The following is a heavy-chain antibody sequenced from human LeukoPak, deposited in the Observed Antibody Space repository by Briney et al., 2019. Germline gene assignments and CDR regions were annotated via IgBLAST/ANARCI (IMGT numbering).Heavy chain of an antibody. CDR1: GYSFTTYA. J-gene: IGHJ4*02. D-gene: IGHD3-3*01. Sequence: GASVKVSCKASGYSFTTYAISWVRQAPGQGLDWMGGYIPIFGTSNYAQKFRGRVTITADESTSTAFMELSGLRSEDTAMYFCVREDLQTLDYWGQGTLVTVSS. V-gene: IGHV1-69*13. CDR3: VREDLQTLDY. CDR2: YIPIFGTS.